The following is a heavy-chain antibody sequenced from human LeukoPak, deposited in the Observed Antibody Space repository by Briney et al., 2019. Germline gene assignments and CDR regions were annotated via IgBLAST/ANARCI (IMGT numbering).Heavy chain of an antibody. CDR1: GGSISSSSYY. V-gene: IGHV4-39*01. D-gene: IGHD2-2*01. CDR3: ARPEQRSIYCSSTSCPGNAFDI. J-gene: IGHJ3*02. CDR2: IYYSGSA. Sequence: SETLSLTCTVSGGSISSSSYYWGWIRQPPGKGLEWIGSIYYSGSAYYNPSLKSRVTISVDTSKNQFSLKLSSVTAADTAVYYCARPEQRSIYCSSTSCPGNAFDIWGQGTMVTVSS.